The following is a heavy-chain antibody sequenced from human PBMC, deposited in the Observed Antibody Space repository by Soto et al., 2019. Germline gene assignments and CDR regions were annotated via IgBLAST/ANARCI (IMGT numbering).Heavy chain of an antibody. D-gene: IGHD6-13*01. V-gene: IGHV3-21*01. CDR2: ISSSSSYI. Sequence: GGSLRLSCAASGFTFSSYSMNWVRQAPGKGLEWVSSISSSSSYIYYADSVKGRFNITRDNTTNSLYLQMNSLRAEDTAGDYCARVHSAEAGQQLVNDDAFDIWGQGTMVTVSS. CDR3: ARVHSAEAGQQLVNDDAFDI. CDR1: GFTFSSYS. J-gene: IGHJ3*02.